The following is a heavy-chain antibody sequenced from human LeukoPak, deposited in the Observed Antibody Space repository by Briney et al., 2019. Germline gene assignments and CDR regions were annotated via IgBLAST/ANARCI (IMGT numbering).Heavy chain of an antibody. Sequence: TGGSLRLSCAASGFTFSSYAMHWVRQAPGKGLEWVAIIWYDGSKTYYSDSVKGRFTISRDNSKDTLYLQMNSLRAEDTAVYYCAREGYAYAFTAFDIWGQGTMVTVSS. D-gene: IGHD2-2*01. CDR1: GFTFSSYA. V-gene: IGHV3-33*08. J-gene: IGHJ3*02. CDR3: AREGYAYAFTAFDI. CDR2: IWYDGSKT.